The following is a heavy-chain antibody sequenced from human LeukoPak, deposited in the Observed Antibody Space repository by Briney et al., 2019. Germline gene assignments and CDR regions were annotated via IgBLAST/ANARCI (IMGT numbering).Heavy chain of an antibody. V-gene: IGHV1-18*01. Sequence: ASVKVSCKASGYIFSSYGISWVRQAPGQGLEWMGWISAYNANTKYAQKLQGRVTMTTDTSSSTAYMELRSLRSDDTAVYYCARSPSSGLRSIWFDPWGPGTLVTVAS. CDR3: ARSPSSGLRSIWFDP. CDR1: GYIFSSYG. J-gene: IGHJ5*02. D-gene: IGHD5-18*01. CDR2: ISAYNANT.